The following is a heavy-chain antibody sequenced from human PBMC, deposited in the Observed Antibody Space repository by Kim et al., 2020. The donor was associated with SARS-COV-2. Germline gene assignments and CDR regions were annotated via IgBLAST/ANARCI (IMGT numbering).Heavy chain of an antibody. CDR2: IRSKAYGETT. Sequence: GGSLRLSCTASGFTFGNYPMSWFRQAPGKGLEWVGFIRSKAYGETTQYAASVKGRFTISRDDSKNIAYLQMNSLKTEDTAVYYCTRDLIVVVVAGTLYYGMDVWGQGTTVTVSS. CDR3: TRDLIVVVVAGTLYYGMDV. J-gene: IGHJ6*02. CDR1: GFTFGNYP. V-gene: IGHV3-49*03. D-gene: IGHD2-15*01.